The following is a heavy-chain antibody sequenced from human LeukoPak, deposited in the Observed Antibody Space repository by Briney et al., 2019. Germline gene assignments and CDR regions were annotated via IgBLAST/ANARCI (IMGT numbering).Heavy chain of an antibody. D-gene: IGHD6-13*01. CDR3: ARDLQQRLVRPAFDI. Sequence: SETLSLTCTVSGGSLSSYYWGWIRQPPGKGLEWIGSIYYSGSTYYNPSLKSRVTISVDTSKNQFSLKLSSVTAADTAVYYCARDLQQRLVRPAFDIWGQGTMVTVSS. J-gene: IGHJ3*02. CDR2: IYYSGST. V-gene: IGHV4-39*07. CDR1: GGSLSSYY.